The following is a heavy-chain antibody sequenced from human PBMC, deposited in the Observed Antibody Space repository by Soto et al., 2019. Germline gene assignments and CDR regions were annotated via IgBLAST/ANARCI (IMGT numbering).Heavy chain of an antibody. CDR2: VYYSGTT. CDR3: ARTTAVPNTLRSRYFFDF. CDR1: GGSVNNKTYY. V-gene: IGHV4-61*01. Sequence: SETLSLTCSVSGGSVNNKTYYWSWIRQPPGKRLEWIGYVYYSGTTNYNPSLKSRVTISIDMSKNQFSLRLSSVTAADTALYYCARTTAVPNTLRSRYFFDFWGQGTLVTVS. J-gene: IGHJ4*02. D-gene: IGHD3-9*01.